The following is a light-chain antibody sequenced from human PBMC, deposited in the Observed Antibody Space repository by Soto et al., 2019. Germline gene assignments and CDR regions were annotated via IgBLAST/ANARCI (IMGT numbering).Light chain of an antibody. CDR3: QSYDNSLSGMV. Sequence: QSVLTQPPSVSGAPGQRVTISCTGSSSIIGAGYEVHWYQQLPRTAPKLLIYGNSNRPSGVPDRFSGSKSGTSASLAITGLQAEDEADYYCQSYDNSLSGMVFGGGTKVTVL. J-gene: IGLJ2*01. CDR1: SSIIGAGYE. V-gene: IGLV1-40*01. CDR2: GNS.